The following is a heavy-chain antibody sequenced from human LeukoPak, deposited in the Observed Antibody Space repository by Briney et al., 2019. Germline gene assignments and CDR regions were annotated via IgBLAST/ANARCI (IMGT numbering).Heavy chain of an antibody. Sequence: PGGSLRLSCAASGFTFSDFDMNWVRQAPGKGLEWVAVISYDGSNKYYADSVKGRFTISRDNSKNTLYLQMISLRAEDTALYYCARDFGGRNYFDYWGQGTLVTVSS. V-gene: IGHV3-30-3*01. CDR3: ARDFGGRNYFDY. J-gene: IGHJ4*02. D-gene: IGHD2-15*01. CDR2: ISYDGSNK. CDR1: GFTFSDFD.